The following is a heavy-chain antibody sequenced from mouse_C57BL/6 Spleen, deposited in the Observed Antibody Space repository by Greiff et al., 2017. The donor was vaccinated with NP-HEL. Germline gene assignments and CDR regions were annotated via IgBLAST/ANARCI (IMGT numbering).Heavy chain of an antibody. CDR3: ARIMEEYDYAAMDY. V-gene: IGHV1-55*01. Sequence: QVQLQQPGAELVKPGASVKMSCKASGYTFTSYWITWVKQRPGQGLEWIGDIYPGSGSTNYNEKFKSKATLTVDTSSSTAYMQLSSLTSEDSAVYYCARIMEEYDYAAMDYWGQGTSVTVSS. CDR1: GYTFTSYW. J-gene: IGHJ4*01. CDR2: IYPGSGST. D-gene: IGHD2-4*01.